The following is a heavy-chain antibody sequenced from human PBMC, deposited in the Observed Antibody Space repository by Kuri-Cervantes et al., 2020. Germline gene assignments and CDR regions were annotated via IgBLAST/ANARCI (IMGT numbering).Heavy chain of an antibody. J-gene: IGHJ3*02. CDR1: GFTFSSYW. V-gene: IGHV3-7*01. Sequence: GGSLRLSCAASGFTFSSYWMSWVRQAPGKGLEWVANIKQDGSEKYYVDSVKGRFTISRDNAKNSLYLQMTSLRAEDTAVYYCAPGMITGTPGGAFDIWGQGTMVTVSS. CDR2: IKQDGSEK. CDR3: APGMITGTPGGAFDI. D-gene: IGHD1-20*01.